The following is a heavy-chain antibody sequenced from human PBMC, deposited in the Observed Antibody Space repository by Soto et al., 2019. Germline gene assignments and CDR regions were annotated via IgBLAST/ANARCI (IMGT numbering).Heavy chain of an antibody. CDR3: ARVGSRGYSYGYADY. Sequence: TLSVTGTVSGGSINSGTYYWSWIRQHPGKGLEWIVYIFTSGSTYYNPSLKSRVTISVDTSKNHFSLKLRSVTAADTAVYYCARVGSRGYSYGYADYWGQGTLVTVSS. V-gene: IGHV4-31*03. CDR1: GGSINSGTYY. D-gene: IGHD5-18*01. J-gene: IGHJ4*02. CDR2: IFTSGST.